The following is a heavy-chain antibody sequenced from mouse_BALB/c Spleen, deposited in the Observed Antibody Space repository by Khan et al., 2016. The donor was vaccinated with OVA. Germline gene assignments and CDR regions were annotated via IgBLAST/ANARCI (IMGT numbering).Heavy chain of an antibody. D-gene: IGHD3-2*02. J-gene: IGHJ3*01. CDR3: ARTGYGGLAY. V-gene: IGHV1-77*01. CDR2: SYPGSGNT. Sequence: QVQLQQSGPELVKPGASVKMSCKASGYTFTDYLINWVKQRTGQGLEWIGESYPGSGNTNYNEKFKGKATLTSDKSSNTAYIPLSSLSSEDSALYFCARTGYGGLAYWGQGTLVTVSA. CDR1: GYTFTDYL.